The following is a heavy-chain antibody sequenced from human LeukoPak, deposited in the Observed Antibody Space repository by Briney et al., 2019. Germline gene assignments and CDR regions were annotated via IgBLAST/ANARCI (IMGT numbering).Heavy chain of an antibody. V-gene: IGHV4-39*01. CDR2: IYYSGST. Sequence: SETLSLTCTVSGGSTSSYYWGWIRQPPGKGLEWIGSIYYSGSTYYNPSLKSRVTISVDTSKNQFSLKLSSVTAADTAVYYCARQIVVVPAAIGDAFDIWGQGTMVTVSS. J-gene: IGHJ3*02. CDR1: GGSTSSYY. CDR3: ARQIVVVPAAIGDAFDI. D-gene: IGHD2-2*02.